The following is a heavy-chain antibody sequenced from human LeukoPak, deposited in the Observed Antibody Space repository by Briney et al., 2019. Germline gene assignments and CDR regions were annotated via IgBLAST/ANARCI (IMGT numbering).Heavy chain of an antibody. CDR1: GFTLGDFG. J-gene: IGHJ3*02. CDR3: TRDPITIFGVVIMTDAFDI. V-gene: IGHV3-49*03. Sequence: GGSLTLSCTVSGFTLGDFGLSWFRQAPGGGREWVGFIIRKAYGGTTEYAASVKGRFTILRDDSQSIAYLQMNSLKTEDTAVYYCTRDPITIFGVVIMTDAFDIWGQGTMVTVSS. CDR2: IIRKAYGGTT. D-gene: IGHD3-3*01.